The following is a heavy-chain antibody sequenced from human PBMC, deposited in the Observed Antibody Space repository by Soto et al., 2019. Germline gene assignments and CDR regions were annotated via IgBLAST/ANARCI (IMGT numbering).Heavy chain of an antibody. CDR2: ISGSGGST. CDR1: GFTFSSYA. CDR3: ARWGYDFWSGYHFDY. J-gene: IGHJ4*02. V-gene: IGHV3-23*01. D-gene: IGHD3-3*01. Sequence: GSLRLSCAASGFTFSSYAMSWVRQAQGKGLEWVSAISGSGGSTYYADSVKGRFTISRDNSKNTLYLQMNSLRAEDTAVFYCARWGYDFWSGYHFDYWGQGTLVTVSS.